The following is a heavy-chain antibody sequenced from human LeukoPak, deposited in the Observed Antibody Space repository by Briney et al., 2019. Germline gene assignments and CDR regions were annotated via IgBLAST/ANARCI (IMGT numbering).Heavy chain of an antibody. Sequence: GGSLRLSCAASGLAFSNYWMSWVRQAPGKGLEWVANVVQDGSDKYYVDSVKGRFTISRDNAKNSLYLQMNSLRAEDTAVYYCARNNYYARDYWGQGTLVTVSS. CDR1: GLAFSNYW. D-gene: IGHD1-26*01. CDR3: ARNNYYARDY. CDR2: VVQDGSDK. V-gene: IGHV3-7*01. J-gene: IGHJ4*02.